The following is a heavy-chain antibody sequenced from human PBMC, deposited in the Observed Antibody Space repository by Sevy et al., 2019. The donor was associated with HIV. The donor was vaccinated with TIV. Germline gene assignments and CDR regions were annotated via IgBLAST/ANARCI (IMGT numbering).Heavy chain of an antibody. CDR1: GDSISGYY. Sequence: SETLSLTCNVSGDSISGYYWSWIRQPPGKGLEWIGYIYYTRSTNYNPSLKSRVTISKDTSQNQDSLKLSSVIAADTAVYYCARGRPDYYYGMDVWGQGTTVTVSS. CDR2: IYYTRST. CDR3: ARGRPDYYYGMDV. J-gene: IGHJ6*02. V-gene: IGHV4-59*01.